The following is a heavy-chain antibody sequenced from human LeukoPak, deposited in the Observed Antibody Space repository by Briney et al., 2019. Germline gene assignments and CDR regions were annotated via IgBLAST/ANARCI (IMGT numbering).Heavy chain of an antibody. Sequence: ASVKVSCKAYGYTFTGYYMHWVRQAPGQGLEWMGGIIPIFGTANYAQKFQGRVTITADESTSTAYMELSSLRSEDTAVYYCAREAIMSIAARPYYFDYWGQGTLVTVSS. D-gene: IGHD6-6*01. J-gene: IGHJ4*02. V-gene: IGHV1-69*13. CDR3: AREAIMSIAARPYYFDY. CDR1: GYTFTGYY. CDR2: IIPIFGTA.